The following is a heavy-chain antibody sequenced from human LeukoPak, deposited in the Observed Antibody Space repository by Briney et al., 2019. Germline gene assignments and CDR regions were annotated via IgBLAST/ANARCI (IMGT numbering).Heavy chain of an antibody. J-gene: IGHJ4*02. CDR2: ISGSSTYV. D-gene: IGHD1-26*01. CDR1: GFTFNSYS. V-gene: IGHV3-21*06. CDR3: VSDRSGSYFGFFDF. Sequence: PGGSLRLSCVASGFTFNSYSMAWVRQAPGKGLEWVSSISGSSTYVHSADSVKGRLTISRDNAKNSLFLQMNSLRAEDAGVYYCVSDRSGSYFGFFDFWGQGALVTDSS.